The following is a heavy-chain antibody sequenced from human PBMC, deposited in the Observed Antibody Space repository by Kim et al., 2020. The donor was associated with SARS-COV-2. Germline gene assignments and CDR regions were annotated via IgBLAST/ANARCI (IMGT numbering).Heavy chain of an antibody. CDR3: ARDRYSSGWYNSYYYYCMDV. Sequence: SQTLSLTCAISGDSVSSNSAAWNWIRQSPSRGLEWLGRTYYRSKWYNDYAVSVKSRITINPDTSKNQFSLQLNSVTPEDTAVYYCARDRYSSGWYNSYYYYCMDVWGQGTTVTVSS. CDR1: GDSVSSNSAA. D-gene: IGHD6-19*01. CDR2: TYYRSKWYN. V-gene: IGHV6-1*01. J-gene: IGHJ6*02.